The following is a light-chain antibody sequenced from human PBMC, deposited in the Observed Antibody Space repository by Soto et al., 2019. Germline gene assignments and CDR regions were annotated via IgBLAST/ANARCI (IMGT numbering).Light chain of an antibody. CDR1: SSDVGGYTY. Sequence: QSALTQPPSASGSPGQSVTISCTGTSSDVGGYTYVSWYQQHPGKAPKLMLYEVDNRPSGVSNRFSGSKSGNTASLTISGLQAEDEADYYCSSYTSSTFYVFGTGTKVTVL. J-gene: IGLJ1*01. V-gene: IGLV2-14*01. CDR3: SSYTSSTFYV. CDR2: EVD.